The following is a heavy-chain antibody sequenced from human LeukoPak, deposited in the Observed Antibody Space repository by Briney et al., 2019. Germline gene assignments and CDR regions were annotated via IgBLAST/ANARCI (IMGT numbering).Heavy chain of an antibody. CDR2: IWYDGSNK. D-gene: IGHD2-15*01. Sequence: ERSLRLSCAASGFTFTSYGMHWVRQAPGKGLEWVALIWYDGSNKYYADSVQGRFTVSRDNSKDTVYLQMNSLRDEDTAVYYCAGGYCNGGTCYPSDYWGRGTLVTVSS. CDR3: AGGYCNGGTCYPSDY. J-gene: IGHJ4*02. V-gene: IGHV3-33*01. CDR1: GFTFTSYG.